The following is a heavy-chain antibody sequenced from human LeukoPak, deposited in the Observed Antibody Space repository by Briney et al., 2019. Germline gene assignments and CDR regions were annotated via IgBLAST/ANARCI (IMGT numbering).Heavy chain of an antibody. J-gene: IGHJ4*02. CDR1: GGTFSSYA. V-gene: IGHV1-69*04. Sequence: SVKVSCKASGGTFSSYAISWVRQAPGQGLEWMGRIIPILGIANYAQKFQGRVTITADKSTSTAYMELSSLRSEDTAVYYCARGGDDYYDSSGYSRSGSDFDYWGQGTLVTVSS. CDR3: ARGGDDYYDSSGYSRSGSDFDY. D-gene: IGHD3-22*01. CDR2: IIPILGIA.